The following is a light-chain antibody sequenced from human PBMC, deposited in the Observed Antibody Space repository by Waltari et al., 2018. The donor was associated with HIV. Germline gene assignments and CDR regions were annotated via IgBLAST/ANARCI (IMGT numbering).Light chain of an antibody. CDR3: QQSFSAAIT. CDR2: GAS. J-gene: IGKJ5*01. V-gene: IGKV1-39*01. CDR1: QNINNY. Sequence: DIQMTQSPSSLSASVGDTVTITCRASQNINNYLNWYQQRPGKPPNLLIYGASSLQPGVPSRSSARASGANFTLTITRLQPEDFASYYCQQSFSAAITLGQGTRL.